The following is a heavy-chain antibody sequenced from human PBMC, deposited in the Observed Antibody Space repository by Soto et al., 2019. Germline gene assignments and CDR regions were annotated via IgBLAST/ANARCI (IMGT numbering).Heavy chain of an antibody. Sequence: SETLSLTCTVSGGSISSGNYYWSWIGQPPGKGLEWIGFSSYSGTTHYSASLRSRVSISVDTSKNQFSLDLSSVTAADTAVYYCARGRGYSYGLDPWGQGTLVTVSS. CDR3: ARGRGYSYGLDP. J-gene: IGHJ5*02. V-gene: IGHV4-30-4*01. CDR2: SSYSGTT. D-gene: IGHD5-18*01. CDR1: GGSISSGNYY.